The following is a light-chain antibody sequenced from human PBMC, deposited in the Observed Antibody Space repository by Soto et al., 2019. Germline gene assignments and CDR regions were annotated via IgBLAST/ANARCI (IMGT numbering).Light chain of an antibody. J-gene: IGLJ1*01. V-gene: IGLV2-14*03. CDR1: SSDIGFYNY. CDR2: GVT. CDR3: SSYSTSFFYV. Sequence: QSALTQPASVSGSPGQSITISCTGTSSDIGFYNYVSWYQQYPGKAPNLLISGVTNRPSGVSYRFSGSKSGSTASLTISGLRDEDEDDYYCSSYSTSFFYVFGTGTKLTVL.